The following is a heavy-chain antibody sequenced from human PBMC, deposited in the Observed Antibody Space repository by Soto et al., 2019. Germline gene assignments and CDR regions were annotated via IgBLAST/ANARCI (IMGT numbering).Heavy chain of an antibody. CDR2: IYPGDSDT. J-gene: IGHJ5*02. D-gene: IGHD6-13*01. V-gene: IGHV5-51*01. Sequence: GESLKISCKGSGYSFTSYWIGWVRQMPGKGLEWMGIIYPGDSDTRYSPSFQGQVTISADKSISTAYLQWSSLKASDTAMYYCARRGSSWYDGRYNWFDPWGQGTLVTVSS. CDR3: ARRGSSWYDGRYNWFDP. CDR1: GYSFTSYW.